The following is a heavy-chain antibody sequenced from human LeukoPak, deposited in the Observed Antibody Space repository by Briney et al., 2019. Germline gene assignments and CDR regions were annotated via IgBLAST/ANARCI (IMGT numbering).Heavy chain of an antibody. J-gene: IGHJ5*02. D-gene: IGHD2-2*01. CDR3: SRDYGSSVSDWFDP. CDR2: ISAYNGNT. CDR1: GYTFTSYG. V-gene: IGHV1-18*01. Sequence: ASVKVSCKASGYTFTSYGISWVRQAPGQGLEWMGWISAYNGNTNYAQKLQGRVTMTTDTSTSTAYLELRSLRPDAAAVDDCSRDYGSSVSDWFDPWGQGTRVTVSS.